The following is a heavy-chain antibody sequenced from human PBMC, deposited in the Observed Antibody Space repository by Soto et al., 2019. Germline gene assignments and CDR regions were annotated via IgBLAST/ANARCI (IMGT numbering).Heavy chain of an antibody. CDR2: INPNSGGT. CDR3: ARHGDDILTGYYYYGMDV. Sequence: ASVKVSCKASGYTFTGYYMHWVRQARGQGLEWMGWINPNSGGTNYAQKFQGRVTMTRDTSISTAYMELSRLRSDDTAVYYCARHGDDILTGYYYYGMDVWGQGTTVTVSS. J-gene: IGHJ6*02. D-gene: IGHD3-9*01. V-gene: IGHV1-2*02. CDR1: GYTFTGYY.